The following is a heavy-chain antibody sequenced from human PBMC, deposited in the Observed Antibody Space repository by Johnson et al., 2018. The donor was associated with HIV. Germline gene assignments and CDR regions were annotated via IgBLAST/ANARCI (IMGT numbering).Heavy chain of an antibody. Sequence: QMLLVESGGGVVQPGRSLRLSCAASGFTFSSYGMHWVRQAPGKGLEWVAVISYDGSNKYYADSVKGRFTISRDNSKNTVYLQMNSLRAGDTAVYYCARGQQDMGAGAFDIWGQGTMVTVSS. D-gene: IGHD3-16*01. J-gene: IGHJ3*02. CDR2: ISYDGSNK. V-gene: IGHV3-30*03. CDR3: ARGQQDMGAGAFDI. CDR1: GFTFSSYG.